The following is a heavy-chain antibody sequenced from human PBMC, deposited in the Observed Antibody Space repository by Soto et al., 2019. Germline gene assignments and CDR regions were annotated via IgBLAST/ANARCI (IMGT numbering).Heavy chain of an antibody. J-gene: IGHJ5*02. CDR2: IRNKANSYAT. Sequence: GGALRLSCAASGFPFSGSAMHWVRQASGKGLEWVGRIRNKANSYATAYAASVKGRFTISRDDSKNTAYLQMNSLKTEDTAVYYCTKYAQAGTTSLDPWGQGTLVTVSS. V-gene: IGHV3-73*01. D-gene: IGHD1-1*01. CDR1: GFPFSGSA. CDR3: TKYAQAGTTSLDP.